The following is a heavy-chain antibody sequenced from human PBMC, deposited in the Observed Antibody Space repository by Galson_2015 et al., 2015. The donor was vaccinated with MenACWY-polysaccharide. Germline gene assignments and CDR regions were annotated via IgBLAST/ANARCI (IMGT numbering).Heavy chain of an antibody. D-gene: IGHD4-17*01. CDR2: MYYTGRS. CDR1: GASISSGSHY. J-gene: IGHJ5*02. CDR3: AGIPATETSYGWFDP. V-gene: IGHV4-31*11. Sequence: TLSLTCAVSGASISSGSHYWSWFRQFPGKNLEWIAYMYYTGRSNYNPSLRSRVNISLDMSKNQFSLNLSSVTAADTAVYFCAGIPATETSYGWFDPWGQGTLVTVSS.